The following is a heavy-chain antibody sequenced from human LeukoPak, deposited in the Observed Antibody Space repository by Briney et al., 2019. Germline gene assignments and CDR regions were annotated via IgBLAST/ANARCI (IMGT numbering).Heavy chain of an antibody. J-gene: IGHJ4*02. CDR1: GFTFGSYA. V-gene: IGHV3-23*01. D-gene: IGHD3-22*01. Sequence: GGSLRLSCAASGFTFGSYAMSWVRQAPGKGLEWVSAISGSGGSTYYADSVKGRFTISRDNSKNTLYLQMNSLRAEDTAVYYCAKMYYYDSSGYYLDYWGQGTLVTVSS. CDR3: AKMYYYDSSGYYLDY. CDR2: ISGSGGST.